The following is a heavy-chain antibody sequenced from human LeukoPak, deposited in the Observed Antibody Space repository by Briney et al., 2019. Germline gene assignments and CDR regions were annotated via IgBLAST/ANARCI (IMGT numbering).Heavy chain of an antibody. CDR2: ISWNSGSI. CDR1: GFTFDDYA. CDR3: ARGMDTGGCLDY. J-gene: IGHJ4*02. Sequence: GRSLRLSCAASGFTFDDYAMHWVRQAPGKGLEWVSGISWNSGSIGYADSVKGRFTISRDNAKNSLFLQMNSLRAEDMALYYCARGMDTGGCLDYWGQGTLVTVSS. D-gene: IGHD5-18*01. V-gene: IGHV3-9*03.